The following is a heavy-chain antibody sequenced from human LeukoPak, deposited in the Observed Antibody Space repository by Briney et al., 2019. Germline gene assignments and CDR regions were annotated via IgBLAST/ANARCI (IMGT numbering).Heavy chain of an antibody. Sequence: GGSLRLSCAASGFTFSSYSMNWVRQAPGKGLEWVSSISSSSSYIYYADSVKGRFTISRGNAKNSLYLQMNSLRAEDTAVYYCARDSVVLRYFDWPTFDYWGQGTLVTVSS. CDR2: ISSSSSYI. CDR1: GFTFSSYS. D-gene: IGHD3-9*01. J-gene: IGHJ4*02. CDR3: ARDSVVLRYFDWPTFDY. V-gene: IGHV3-21*01.